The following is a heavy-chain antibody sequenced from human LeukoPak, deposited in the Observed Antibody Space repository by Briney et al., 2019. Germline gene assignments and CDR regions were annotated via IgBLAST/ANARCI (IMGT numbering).Heavy chain of an antibody. V-gene: IGHV4-34*01. J-gene: IGHJ4*02. CDR3: ARGGYCSSTSCYGDFDY. D-gene: IGHD2-2*01. CDR1: GGSFSGYY. CDR2: INHSGST. Sequence: SEALSLTCAVYGGSFSGYYWSWIRQPPGKGLEWIGEINHSGSTNYNPSLKSRVTISVDTSKNQFSLKLSSVTAADTAVYYCARGGYCSSTSCYGDFDYWGQGTLVTVSS.